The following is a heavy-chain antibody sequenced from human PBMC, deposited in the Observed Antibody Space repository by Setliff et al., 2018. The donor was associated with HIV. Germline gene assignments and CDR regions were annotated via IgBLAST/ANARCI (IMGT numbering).Heavy chain of an antibody. CDR3: AVNWNDDH. CDR1: GFTFSNYW. J-gene: IGHJ5*02. CDR2: IKRDGTIR. D-gene: IGHD1-20*01. Sequence: PGGSLRLSCAASGFTFSNYWMHWVRQAPGKGLVWVSRIKRDGTIRDYADSVKGRFTISRDNAKNTLYLQMNSLRADDTAVYYCAVNWNDDHWGQGTLVTVSS. V-gene: IGHV3-74*01.